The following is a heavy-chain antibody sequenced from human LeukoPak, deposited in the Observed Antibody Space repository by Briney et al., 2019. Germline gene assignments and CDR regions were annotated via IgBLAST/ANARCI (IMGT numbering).Heavy chain of an antibody. D-gene: IGHD6-13*01. V-gene: IGHV5-51*01. Sequence: GESLKISCKGSGYNFTNYWIGWVRQMPGKGLEWMGIIYPDDSDTTYSPSFQGQVTISADKPISTAYLQWSSLKASDTAMYYCARRISSTWGYWYFDLWGRGTLVTVSS. CDR1: GYNFTNYW. CDR2: IYPDDSDT. J-gene: IGHJ2*01. CDR3: ARRISSTWGYWYFDL.